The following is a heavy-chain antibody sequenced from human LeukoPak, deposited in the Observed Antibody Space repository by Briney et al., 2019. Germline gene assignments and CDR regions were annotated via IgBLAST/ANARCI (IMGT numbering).Heavy chain of an antibody. V-gene: IGHV3-23*01. D-gene: IGHD1-26*01. J-gene: IGHJ4*02. Sequence: GGSLRLSCAASGFTFSSYAMSWVRQAPGKGLEWVSTFSGSGDSTHYADSVKGRFTVSRDNSKNTMFLQMNSLRAEDTAVYYCAKDGSSGTYSVTYFASWGQGTLVTVSS. CDR1: GFTFSSYA. CDR2: FSGSGDST. CDR3: AKDGSSGTYSVTYFAS.